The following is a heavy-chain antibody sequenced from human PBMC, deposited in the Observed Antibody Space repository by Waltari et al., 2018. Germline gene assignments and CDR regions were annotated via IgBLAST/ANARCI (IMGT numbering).Heavy chain of an antibody. CDR3: ATLWGGRITMIVGVAFDI. V-gene: IGHV1-69-2*01. CDR2: VDPEDGET. Sequence: EVQLVQSGAEVKKPGATVKISCKASGYTFTAYYMHWVKQAPGKGLGWMGRVDPEDGETIYAEKFQGRVTITADTSTDTAYMELSSLRSEDTAVYYCATLWGGRITMIVGVAFDIWGQGTMVTVSS. J-gene: IGHJ3*02. CDR1: GYTFTAYY. D-gene: IGHD3-22*01.